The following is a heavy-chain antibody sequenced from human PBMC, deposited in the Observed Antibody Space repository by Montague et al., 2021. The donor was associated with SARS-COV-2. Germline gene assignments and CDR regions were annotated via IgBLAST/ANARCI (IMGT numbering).Heavy chain of an antibody. D-gene: IGHD6-13*01. Sequence: SETLSLTCTVSGGSISSYYWSWIRQPPGKGLEWIGYIYYSGSTNYNPSLKSRVTISVDTSKNQFSLKLSSVTAADTAVYYCARDTWYRIRLYQAFDIWGQGTMVTVSS. CDR1: GGSISSYY. J-gene: IGHJ3*02. V-gene: IGHV4-59*12. CDR2: IYYSGST. CDR3: ARDTWYRIRLYQAFDI.